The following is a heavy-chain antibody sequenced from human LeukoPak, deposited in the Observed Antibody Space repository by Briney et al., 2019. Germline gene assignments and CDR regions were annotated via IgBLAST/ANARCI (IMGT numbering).Heavy chain of an antibody. CDR3: ARAPYGDYDGAFDI. V-gene: IGHV4-34*01. CDR2: INHSGGT. CDR1: GGSFSGYY. J-gene: IGHJ3*02. Sequence: SETLSLTWAVYGGSFSGYYWSWIRQPPVKGLEWIGEINHSGGTNYNPSLKSRVTISVDTSKNQFSLKLSSVTAADTAVYYCARAPYGDYDGAFDIWGQGTMVTVSS. D-gene: IGHD4-17*01.